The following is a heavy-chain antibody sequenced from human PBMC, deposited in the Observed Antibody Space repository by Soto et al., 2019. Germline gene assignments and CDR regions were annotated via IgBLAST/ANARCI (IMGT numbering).Heavy chain of an antibody. J-gene: IGHJ6*02. D-gene: IGHD2-2*01. Sequence: SVKVSCKASGGTFSSYAISWVRQAPGQGPEWMGGIIPISDTTNYAQKFQGRVTITADESTSTAYMELSSLRSEDTAVYYCARSQGSSTSLEIYYYYYYGMDVWGQGTTVTVSS. V-gene: IGHV1-69*13. CDR1: GGTFSSYA. CDR3: ARSQGSSTSLEIYYYYYYGMDV. CDR2: IIPISDTT.